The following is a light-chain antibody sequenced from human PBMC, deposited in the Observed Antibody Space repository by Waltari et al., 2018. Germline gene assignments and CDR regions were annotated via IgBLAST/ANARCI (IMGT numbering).Light chain of an antibody. J-gene: IGKJ1*01. V-gene: IGKV1-5*03. CDR3: QQYNTYPWT. CDR1: ESVSHW. Sequence: DIQLTQSPSTLSASVGDRVNIPCRASESVSHWLAWHQQRPGKAPRLLIFKASYLEGGVSQRFSGSGSETEFTLTISGLQPDDFATYYCQQYNTYPWTFGQGTKVEIK. CDR2: KAS.